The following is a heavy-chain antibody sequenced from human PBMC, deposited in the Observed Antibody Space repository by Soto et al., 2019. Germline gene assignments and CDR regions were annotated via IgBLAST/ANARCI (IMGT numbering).Heavy chain of an antibody. J-gene: IGHJ4*02. CDR3: VRWSEF. V-gene: IGHV3-74*01. D-gene: IGHD2-15*01. Sequence: EVQLVESGGGLVQPGGSLRLSCVVSGITFSGYWMHWVRQAPGKGLEWVSRVDGDGSSITYADSVKGRFTSSRDNAKNTLYLQMNSLRAEDTAVYYCVRWSEFWGQGTLVTVSS. CDR2: VDGDGSSI. CDR1: GITFSGYW.